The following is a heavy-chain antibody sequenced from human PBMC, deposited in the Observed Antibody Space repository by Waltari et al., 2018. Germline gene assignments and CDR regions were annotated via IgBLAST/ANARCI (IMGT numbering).Heavy chain of an antibody. CDR2: IYYSGST. Sequence: QVQLQESGPGLVKPSETLSLTCTVSGGSISSYYWRWIRQPPGKGLEWIGYIYYSGSTNYNPSLKSRVTISVDTSKNQFSLKLSSVTAADTAVYYCARYGPKRTSPFDYWGQGTLVTVSS. CDR1: GGSISSYY. D-gene: IGHD2-2*01. J-gene: IGHJ4*02. V-gene: IGHV4-59*01. CDR3: ARYGPKRTSPFDY.